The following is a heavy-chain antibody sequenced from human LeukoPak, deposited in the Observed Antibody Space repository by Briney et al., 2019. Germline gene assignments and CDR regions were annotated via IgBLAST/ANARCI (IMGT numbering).Heavy chain of an antibody. V-gene: IGHV4-34*01. CDR3: ARDRKGLLLDYYYYGMDV. Sequence: SETLSLTCAVYGGSFSGYYWSWIRQPPGKGLEWIGEINHSGSTNYNPSLKSRVTISVDTSKNQFSLKLSSVTAADTAVYYCARDRKGLLLDYYYYGMDVWGQGTTVTVSS. CDR1: GGSFSGYY. D-gene: IGHD2/OR15-2a*01. J-gene: IGHJ6*02. CDR2: INHSGST.